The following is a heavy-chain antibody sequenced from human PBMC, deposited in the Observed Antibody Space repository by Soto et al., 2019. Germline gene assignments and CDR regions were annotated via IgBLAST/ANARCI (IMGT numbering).Heavy chain of an antibody. CDR2: IIPIFGTA. Sequence: ASVKVSCKASGGTFSSYAISWVRQAPGQGLEWMGGIIPIFGTANYAQKFQGRVTITADESTSTAYMELSSLRSEDTAVYYCARGNQSWETSDYWGQGNLVTVSS. V-gene: IGHV1-69*13. J-gene: IGHJ4*02. CDR3: ARGNQSWETSDY. D-gene: IGHD1-26*01. CDR1: GGTFSSYA.